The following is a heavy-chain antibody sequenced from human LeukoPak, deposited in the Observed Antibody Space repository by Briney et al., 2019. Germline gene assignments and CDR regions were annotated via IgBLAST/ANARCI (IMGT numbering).Heavy chain of an antibody. CDR2: IYTSGST. CDR1: GGSLSSYY. Sequence: PSETLSLTCTVSGGSLSSYYWSWIRQPAGKGLEWIGRIYTSGSTNYNPSLKSRVTISVDKSKNQFSLKLSSVTAADTAVYYCARGSAMIVVDTTRGDYYYMDVWGKGTTVTVSS. V-gene: IGHV4-4*07. J-gene: IGHJ6*03. D-gene: IGHD3-22*01. CDR3: ARGSAMIVVDTTRGDYYYMDV.